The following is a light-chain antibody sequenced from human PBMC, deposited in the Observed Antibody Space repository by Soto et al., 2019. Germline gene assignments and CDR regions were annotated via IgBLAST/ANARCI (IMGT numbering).Light chain of an antibody. CDR3: SSYTTSSTLV. Sequence: QSALTQPASVSGSPGQSITISCTGTSSDLGGYDSVSWYQQHPGKAPKLVIYEVSNRPSGVSNRFSGSKSGNTASLTISGLQAEDEADYYCSSYTTSSTLVFGTGTKVTVL. V-gene: IGLV2-14*01. J-gene: IGLJ1*01. CDR2: EVS. CDR1: SSDLGGYDS.